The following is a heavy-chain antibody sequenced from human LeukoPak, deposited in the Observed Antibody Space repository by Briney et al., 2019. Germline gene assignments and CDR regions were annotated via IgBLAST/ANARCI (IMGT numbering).Heavy chain of an antibody. CDR3: ATRRGDYVWGSYRQYWYFDL. Sequence: GGSVKVSCKVSGYTLTELSMHWVRQAPGKGLEWMGGFDPEDGETIYAQKFQGRVTMTEDTSTDTAYMELSSLRSEDTAVYYCATRRGDYVWGSYRQYWYFDLWGRGTLVTVSS. CDR2: FDPEDGET. D-gene: IGHD3-16*02. CDR1: GYTLTELS. V-gene: IGHV1-24*01. J-gene: IGHJ2*01.